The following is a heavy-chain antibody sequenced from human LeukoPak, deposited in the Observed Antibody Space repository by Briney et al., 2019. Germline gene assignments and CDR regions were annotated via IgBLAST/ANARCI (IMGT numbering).Heavy chain of an antibody. J-gene: IGHJ4*02. Sequence: ASVKVSCKASGYTFTSYYMHWVRQAPGQGLEWMGIINPNSGGTNYAQKFQGRVTMTRDTSISTAYMELSRLRSDDTAVYYCARGRDVVVVAAKGYWGQGTLVTVSS. CDR3: ARGRDVVVVAAKGY. CDR2: INPNSGGT. D-gene: IGHD2-15*01. V-gene: IGHV1-2*02. CDR1: GYTFTSYY.